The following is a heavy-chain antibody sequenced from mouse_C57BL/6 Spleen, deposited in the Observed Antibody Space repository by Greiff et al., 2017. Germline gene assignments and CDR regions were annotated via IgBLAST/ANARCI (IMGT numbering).Heavy chain of an antibody. D-gene: IGHD1-1*01. V-gene: IGHV14-2*01. CDR1: GFNIKDYY. CDR2: IDPEDGET. Sequence: EVKLQESGAELVKPGASVKLSCTASGFNIKDYYMHWVKQRTEQGLEWIGRIDPEDGETKYAPKFQGKATITADTSYNTAYLQLRSLTSEDTAFYYCFLLLPTYYAMDYWGQGTSVTVSS. J-gene: IGHJ4*01. CDR3: FLLLPTYYAMDY.